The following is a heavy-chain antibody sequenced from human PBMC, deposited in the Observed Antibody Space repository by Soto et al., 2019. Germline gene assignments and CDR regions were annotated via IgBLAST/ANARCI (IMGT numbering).Heavy chain of an antibody. D-gene: IGHD1-26*01. CDR3: AKGVEWELLPFDY. Sequence: EVQLLESGGGLVQPGGSLRLSCAASGFTFSSYAMSWVRQAPGKGLVWVSAISGSGGSTYYADSVKGRFTISRDNSKNTLYLQMNSLRAEDTAVYYCAKGVEWELLPFDYWGQGTLVTVSS. CDR1: GFTFSSYA. V-gene: IGHV3-23*01. J-gene: IGHJ4*02. CDR2: ISGSGGST.